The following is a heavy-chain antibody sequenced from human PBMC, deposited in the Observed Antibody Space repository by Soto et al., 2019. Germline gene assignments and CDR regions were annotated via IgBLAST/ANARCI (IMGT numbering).Heavy chain of an antibody. CDR2: ISAGGVST. V-gene: IGHV3-23*01. D-gene: IGHD3-22*01. Sequence: PGGSLRLSCAATGFTFGFNALSWVRQAPGKGLEWVSSISAGGVSTNYADSVKGRFTISRDNSKNTLYLQMSSLRAEDTAVYYCAKVFYYYDSSGYYYFDYWGQGTLVTVSS. J-gene: IGHJ4*02. CDR1: GFTFGFNA. CDR3: AKVFYYYDSSGYYYFDY.